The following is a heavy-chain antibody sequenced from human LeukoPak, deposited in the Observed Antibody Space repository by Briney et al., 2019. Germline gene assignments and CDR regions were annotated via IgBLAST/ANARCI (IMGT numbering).Heavy chain of an antibody. CDR3: ARSTSGWYPGDY. CDR2: IRSKAYGGTT. Sequence: PPGGSLRLSCTASGFTFGDYALSWFRQAPGKGLEWVGFIRSKAYGGTTEHAASVKGRFTISRDDSKTIAYLQMNSLKTEDTAVYYCARSTSGWYPGDYWGQGTLVTVSS. V-gene: IGHV3-49*03. D-gene: IGHD6-19*01. J-gene: IGHJ4*02. CDR1: GFTFGDYA.